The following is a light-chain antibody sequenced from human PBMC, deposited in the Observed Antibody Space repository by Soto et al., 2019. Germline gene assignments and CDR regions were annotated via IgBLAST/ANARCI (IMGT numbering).Light chain of an antibody. V-gene: IGLV2-8*01. Sequence: QSALTQPASVSGSPGQSITISCTGTSSDIGDYNYVSWYQQHPGKAPKLVIFEVNKRPSGVPDRFSGSKSGNTASLTVSGLQAEDEAAYYCTSYAGSNKLVFGGGTKLTVL. CDR1: SSDIGDYNY. CDR3: TSYAGSNKLV. J-gene: IGLJ2*01. CDR2: EVN.